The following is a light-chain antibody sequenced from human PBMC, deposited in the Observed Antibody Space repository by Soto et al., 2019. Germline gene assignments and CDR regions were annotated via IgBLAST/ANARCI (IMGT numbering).Light chain of an antibody. J-gene: IGLJ1*01. CDR2: EVS. CDR3: TSKTSSITYV. CDR1: SSDVGGYNY. Sequence: SALTQPASVSGSPGQSITISCTGTSSDVGGYNYVSWYQQHPGKAPKLMIYEVSNRPSGVSNRFSGSKSGNTASLTISGLQAEDEADYYCTSKTSSITYVVGTGTKLTVL. V-gene: IGLV2-14*01.